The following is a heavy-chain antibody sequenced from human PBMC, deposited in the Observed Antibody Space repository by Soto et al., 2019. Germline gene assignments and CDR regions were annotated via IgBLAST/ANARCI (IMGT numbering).Heavy chain of an antibody. CDR1: GGTFSSYT. D-gene: IGHD2-2*01. J-gene: IGHJ4*02. V-gene: IGHV1-69*02. Sequence: QVQLVQSGAEVKKPGSSVKVSCKASGGTFSSYTISWVRQAPGQGLEWMGRIIPILGIANYAQKFQGRVAIFAEKGTSAASVGLSSRRFDDLAVDYGAGGGGCSAMPFDYWGQGTLVTVSS. CDR2: IIPILGIA. CDR3: AGGGGCSAMPFDY.